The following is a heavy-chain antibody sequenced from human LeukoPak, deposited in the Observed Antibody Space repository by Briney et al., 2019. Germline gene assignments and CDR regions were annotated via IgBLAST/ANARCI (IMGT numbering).Heavy chain of an antibody. CDR1: GGTFSSYA. Sequence: ASVKVSCKASGGTFSSYAISWVRQAPGQGLEWMGRIIPILGIANYAQKFQGRVTITADKSTSTAYMELSSLRSEDTAVYYCARDLLDYYDSSGYSQGPGYWGQGTLVTVSS. CDR2: IIPILGIA. V-gene: IGHV1-69*04. J-gene: IGHJ4*02. D-gene: IGHD3-22*01. CDR3: ARDLLDYYDSSGYSQGPGY.